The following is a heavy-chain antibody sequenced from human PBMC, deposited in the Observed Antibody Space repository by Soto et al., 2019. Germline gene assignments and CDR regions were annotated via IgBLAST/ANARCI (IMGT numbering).Heavy chain of an antibody. CDR2: ISAYNGNT. V-gene: IGHV1-18*01. CDR1: GYTFTSYG. Sequence: ASVKVSCKASGYTFTSYGISWVRQAPGQGLEWMGWISAYNGNTNYAQKLQGRVTMTTDTSTSTAYMELRSLRSDDTAVYYCARDRYCSGGSCYQGSAFDIWGQGTMVTVSS. D-gene: IGHD2-15*01. CDR3: ARDRYCSGGSCYQGSAFDI. J-gene: IGHJ3*02.